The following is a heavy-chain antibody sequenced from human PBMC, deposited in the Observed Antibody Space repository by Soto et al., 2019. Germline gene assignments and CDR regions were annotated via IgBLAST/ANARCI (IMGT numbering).Heavy chain of an antibody. CDR1: GHTFTSYD. D-gene: IGHD6-13*01. CDR2: MNPNSGNT. CDR3: ARGKGQLVRNYGMDV. V-gene: IGHV1-8*01. J-gene: IGHJ6*02. Sequence: ASVKVSCKASGHTFTSYDINWVRQATGQGLEWMGWMNPNSGNTGYAQKFQGRVTMTRNTSISTAYMELSSLRSEDTAVYYCARGKGQLVRNYGMDVWGQGTTVTVPS.